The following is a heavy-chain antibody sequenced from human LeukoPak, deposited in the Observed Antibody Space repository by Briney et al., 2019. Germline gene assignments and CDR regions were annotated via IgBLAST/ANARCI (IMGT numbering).Heavy chain of an antibody. Sequence: GGSLRLSCSASGFSFSAYGMHWVRQAPGKGLEYVSGISSDGGSTYYADSVKGRFTMSRDNSKNTLFLQMSSLRAEDTAVYYCVKDRYYDSSGYFPFDYWGQGTLVTVSS. D-gene: IGHD3-22*01. V-gene: IGHV3-64D*06. CDR2: ISSDGGST. CDR1: GFSFSAYG. CDR3: VKDRYYDSSGYFPFDY. J-gene: IGHJ4*02.